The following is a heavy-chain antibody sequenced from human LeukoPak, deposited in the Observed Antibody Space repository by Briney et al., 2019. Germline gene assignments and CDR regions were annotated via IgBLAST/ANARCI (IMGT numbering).Heavy chain of an antibody. V-gene: IGHV3-21*06. J-gene: IGHJ4*02. CDR1: GLTFSTSG. Sequence: GGSLRLSCTASGLTFSTSGFNWVRQAPGKGLEWVASIGPTGSDRYHADSIKGRFTISRDNADNFLYLQMNSLRAEDTAVYYCATETNGRHYDYWGQGTLLTVSS. D-gene: IGHD1-14*01. CDR3: ATETNGRHYDY. CDR2: IGPTGSDR.